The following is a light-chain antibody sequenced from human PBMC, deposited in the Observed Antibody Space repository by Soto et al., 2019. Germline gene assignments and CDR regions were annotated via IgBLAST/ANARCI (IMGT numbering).Light chain of an antibody. Sequence: EIVLTQSPATLSLSPGERATLSCRASQSVSSYLAWYQQKPGQAPRLLIYDASNRATGIPARFSGSGSGTDFTFTISSLQPEDVATYYCQKYNSGLRTFGGGTTVEI. CDR3: QKYNSGLRT. J-gene: IGKJ4*01. V-gene: IGKV3-11*01. CDR1: QSVSSY. CDR2: DAS.